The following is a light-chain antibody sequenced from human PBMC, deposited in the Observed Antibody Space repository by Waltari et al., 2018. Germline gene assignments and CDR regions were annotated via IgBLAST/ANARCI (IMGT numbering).Light chain of an antibody. V-gene: IGKV3-20*01. Sequence: CEASPSVTRDLAWYQQKPGQAPRLLIYGESTRATGIPDRFSGSGSGTDFSLTISRLEPDDFAVYYCQHYLRLPVTFGQGTTVEI. J-gene: IGKJ1*01. CDR2: GES. CDR3: QHYLRLPVT. CDR1: PSVTRD.